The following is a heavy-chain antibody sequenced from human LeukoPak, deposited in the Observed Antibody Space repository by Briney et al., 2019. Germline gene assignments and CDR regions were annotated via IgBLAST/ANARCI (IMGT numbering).Heavy chain of an antibody. CDR2: IIPIFGTA. Sequence: GSSVTVSCKASGGTFSSYAISWVRQAPGQGLEWMGGIIPIFGTANYAQKFQGRVTITADKSTGTAYMELSSLRSEDTAVYYCARDKGGYSGYVSFDYWGQGTLVTVSS. J-gene: IGHJ4*02. D-gene: IGHD5-12*01. CDR1: GGTFSSYA. V-gene: IGHV1-69*06. CDR3: ARDKGGYSGYVSFDY.